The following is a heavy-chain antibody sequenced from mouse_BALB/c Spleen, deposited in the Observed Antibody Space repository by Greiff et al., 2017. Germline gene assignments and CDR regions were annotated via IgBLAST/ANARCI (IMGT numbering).Heavy chain of an antibody. V-gene: IGHV5-4*02. J-gene: IGHJ4*01. CDR1: GFTFSDYY. CDR3: ARGDYRYDDAMDY. Sequence: EVKVVESGGGLVKPGGSLKLSCAASGFTFSDYYMYWVRQTPEKRLEWVATISDGGSYTYYPDSVKGRFTISRDNAKNNLYLQMSSLKSEDTAMYYCARGDYRYDDAMDYWGQGTSVTVSS. CDR2: ISDGGSYT. D-gene: IGHD2-14*01.